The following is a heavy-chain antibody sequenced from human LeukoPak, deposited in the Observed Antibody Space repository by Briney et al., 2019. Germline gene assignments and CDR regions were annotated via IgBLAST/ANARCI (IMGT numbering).Heavy chain of an antibody. D-gene: IGHD3-22*01. CDR2: ISGSGGST. CDR3: ARLRPEGYYYDSSGYYYWNY. J-gene: IGHJ4*02. V-gene: IGHV3-23*01. CDR1: GFTFSSYA. Sequence: GGSQRLSCAASGFTFSSYAMSGVRQAPGKGLEWVSAISGSGGSTYYADSVKGRFTISRDNAKNSLYLQMNSLRAEDTAVYYCARLRPEGYYYDSSGYYYWNYWGQGTLVTVSS.